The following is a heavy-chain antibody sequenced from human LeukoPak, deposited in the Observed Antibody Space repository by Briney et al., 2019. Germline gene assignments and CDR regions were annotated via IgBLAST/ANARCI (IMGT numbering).Heavy chain of an antibody. J-gene: IGHJ1*01. CDR3: ARGSGLLPD. V-gene: IGHV4-59*01. CDR1: GVSISSYY. Sequence: PSETLSLTCTVSGVSISSYYWSWIRQPPGKGLEWIGYIYYSGSTNYNPSLKSRVTISVDTSKNQFSLKLSSVTAADTALYYCARGSGLLPDGGQGTLVTVSS. CDR2: IYYSGST. D-gene: IGHD3-10*01.